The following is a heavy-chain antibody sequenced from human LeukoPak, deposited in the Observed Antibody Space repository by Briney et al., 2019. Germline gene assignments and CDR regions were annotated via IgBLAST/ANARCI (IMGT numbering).Heavy chain of an antibody. CDR1: GGSISSYY. V-gene: IGHV4-59*08. J-gene: IGHJ4*02. Sequence: PSETLSLTCTVSGGSISSYYWSWIRQPPGKGLEWIGYIYYSGSTNYNPSLKSRVTISVDTSKNQFSLKLSSVTAADTVVYYCARRYGSGWYFDWGQGTLVTVSS. CDR2: IYYSGST. CDR3: ARRYGSGWYFD. D-gene: IGHD6-19*01.